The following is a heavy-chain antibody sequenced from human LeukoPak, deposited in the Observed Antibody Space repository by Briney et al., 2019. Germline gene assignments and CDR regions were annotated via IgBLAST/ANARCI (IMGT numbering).Heavy chain of an antibody. CDR2: IYTSAST. Sequence: PSETLSLTCTVSGGSISNYYWSWIRQPAGKGLEWIGRIYTSASTNYNPSLKSRVTLSVDASKNQFSLRLSSLTAADTAVYYCARGRYCSVTICSGGDAFDIWGQGTVVTVSS. J-gene: IGHJ3*02. CDR1: GGSISNYY. CDR3: ARGRYCSVTICSGGDAFDI. D-gene: IGHD2-2*01. V-gene: IGHV4-4*07.